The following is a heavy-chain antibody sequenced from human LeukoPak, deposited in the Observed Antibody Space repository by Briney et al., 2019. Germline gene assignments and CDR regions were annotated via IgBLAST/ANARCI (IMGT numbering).Heavy chain of an antibody. V-gene: IGHV3-7*01. Sequence: GGSLRLSCAASGFTFSSYWMSWVRQAPGKGLEWVANIKQDGSEKYYVDSVKGRLTISRDNAKNSLYLQMNSLRAEDTAVYYCARDGYGDFVDYWGQGTLVTVSS. J-gene: IGHJ4*02. CDR1: GFTFSSYW. CDR2: IKQDGSEK. CDR3: ARDGYGDFVDY. D-gene: IGHD4-17*01.